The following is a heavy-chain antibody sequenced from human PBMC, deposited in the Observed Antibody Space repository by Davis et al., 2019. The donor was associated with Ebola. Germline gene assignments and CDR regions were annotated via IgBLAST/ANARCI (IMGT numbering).Heavy chain of an antibody. J-gene: IGHJ6*04. CDR3: ARDGDRGYDMDV. CDR2: INSDGSST. Sequence: HTGGSLRLSCAASGFTFSSYWMHWVRQAPGKGLVWVSRINSDGSSTSYADSVKGRFTISRDNAKNTLYLQKNSLRVEDTAVYYCARDGDRGYDMDVWGEGTTVTVSS. CDR1: GFTFSSYW. V-gene: IGHV3-74*01. D-gene: IGHD3-3*01.